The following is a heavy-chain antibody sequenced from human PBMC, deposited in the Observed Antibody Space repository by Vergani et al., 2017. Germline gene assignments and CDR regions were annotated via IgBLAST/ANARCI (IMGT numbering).Heavy chain of an antibody. Sequence: QVQLAESGGGRVQPGRSLRLSCAASGFSFSSHAIHWVRQAPGKGLEWVAVISNVGSKKYYADSVKGRFTISRDNSKDTLDLQMNSLRTQDTAVDYCAKAGSVTSGSRQYNFYIDVWGKGTPVTVS. CDR1: GFSFSSHA. D-gene: IGHD3-10*01. CDR2: ISNVGSKK. J-gene: IGHJ6*03. CDR3: AKAGSVTSGSRQYNFYIDV. V-gene: IGHV3-30*18.